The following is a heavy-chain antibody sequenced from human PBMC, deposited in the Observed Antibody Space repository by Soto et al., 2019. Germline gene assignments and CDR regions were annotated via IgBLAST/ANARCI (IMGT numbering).Heavy chain of an antibody. CDR1: GFTFSSYD. CDR3: ARVGWITGTTEGGMDV. CDR2: IGTAGDT. D-gene: IGHD1-20*01. J-gene: IGHJ6*02. Sequence: EVQLVESGGGLVQPGGSLRLSCAASGFTFSSYDMHWVRQATGKGLEWVSAIGTAGDTYYPGSVKGRFTISRENAKNSLYLQMNSLRAEDTAVYYCARVGWITGTTEGGMDVWGQGTTVTVSS. V-gene: IGHV3-13*01.